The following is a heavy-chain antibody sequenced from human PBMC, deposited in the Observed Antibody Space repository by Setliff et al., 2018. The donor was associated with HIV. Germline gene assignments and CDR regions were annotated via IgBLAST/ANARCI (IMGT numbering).Heavy chain of an antibody. D-gene: IGHD3-10*01. CDR2: IYYSGST. V-gene: IGHV4-39*07. CDR1: GDSTSSSSSY. CDR3: SRYYFGSASRNFYQFMDV. Sequence: SETLSLTCTVSGDSTSSSSSYWGWIRQPPGKGLEWIGSIYYSGSTYYNPSLKGRVTISIDTSKNQFSLRLTSVTAADTAVYYCSRYYFGSASRNFYQFMDVWGKGTTVTVSS. J-gene: IGHJ6*03.